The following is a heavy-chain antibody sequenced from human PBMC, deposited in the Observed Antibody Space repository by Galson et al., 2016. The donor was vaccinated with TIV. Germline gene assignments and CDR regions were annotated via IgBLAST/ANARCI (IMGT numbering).Heavy chain of an antibody. CDR1: GFSLSTSGVA. J-gene: IGHJ3*02. Sequence: PALVKPTQTLTLTCTFSGFSLSTSGVAVGWIRQPPGKALEWLALIYWDDDKRYRPSLKSRLTITKDTPKNQVLLTVTNVDPEDTATYYCANRRSVASAVLDAFDIWSPGTVVTVSS. D-gene: IGHD2-2*01. CDR3: ANRRSVASAVLDAFDI. CDR2: IYWDDDK. V-gene: IGHV2-5*02.